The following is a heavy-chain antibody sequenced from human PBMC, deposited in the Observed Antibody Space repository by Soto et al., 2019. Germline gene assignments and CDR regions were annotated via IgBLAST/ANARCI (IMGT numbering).Heavy chain of an antibody. CDR3: ARGYCSSTSCYEGYYYYYMDV. CDR2: IYYSGST. V-gene: IGHV4-59*01. D-gene: IGHD2-2*01. CDR1: GGSISSYY. J-gene: IGHJ6*03. Sequence: SETLSLTCTVSGGSISSYYWSWIRQPPGKGLEWIGYIYYSGSTNYNPSLKSRVTISVDTSKNQFSLKLSSVTAADTAVYYCARGYCSSTSCYEGYYYYYMDVWGKGTTVTVS.